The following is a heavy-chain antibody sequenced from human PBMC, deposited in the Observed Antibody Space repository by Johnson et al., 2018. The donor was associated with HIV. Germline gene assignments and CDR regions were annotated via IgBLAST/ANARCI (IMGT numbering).Heavy chain of an antibody. J-gene: IGHJ3*02. CDR3: AREDRPDGFDI. V-gene: IGHV3-66*01. Sequence: VQLVESGGGLVQPGGSLRLSCAASGFTISGFYMSWVRQAPGKVPEWLSVVSSGGTSYYADSVRGRFTVSRDNSKNTLYLQMNSLRAEDTAVYYCAREDRPDGFDIWGQGTMVTVSS. CDR2: VSSGGTS. CDR1: GFTISGFY.